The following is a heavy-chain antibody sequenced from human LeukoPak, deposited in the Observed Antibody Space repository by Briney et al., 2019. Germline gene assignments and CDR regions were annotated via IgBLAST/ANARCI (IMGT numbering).Heavy chain of an antibody. Sequence: GGSLRLSCAASGFTFSNYAMSWVRQAPGKGLEWVSVISSSGGRASYADSVKGRFTVSRDNSKNTLYLQMNSLRAEDTAVYYCAKDPQIVVVPAAIFDYWGQGTLVTVSS. CDR1: GFTFSNYA. D-gene: IGHD2-2*01. CDR3: AKDPQIVVVPAAIFDY. J-gene: IGHJ4*02. CDR2: ISSSGGRA. V-gene: IGHV3-23*01.